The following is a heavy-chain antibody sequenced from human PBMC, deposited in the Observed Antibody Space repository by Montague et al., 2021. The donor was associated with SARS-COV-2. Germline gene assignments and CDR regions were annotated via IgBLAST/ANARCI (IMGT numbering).Heavy chain of an antibody. V-gene: IGHV4-34*01. D-gene: IGHD3-10*01. J-gene: IGHJ6*03. CDR1: GTSFSGYY. CDR3: ARRRDVVVPSPILGVGPHYSYYYLDV. Sequence: SETLSLTCAVYGTSFSGYYWDWIRQPPGKGLEWIGEINHSGSTKYSPSLKSRLTISADTSKNQFSLKLTSVAAADTAVYYCARRRDVVVPSPILGVGPHYSYYYLDVWGRGTTVTVSS. CDR2: INHSGST.